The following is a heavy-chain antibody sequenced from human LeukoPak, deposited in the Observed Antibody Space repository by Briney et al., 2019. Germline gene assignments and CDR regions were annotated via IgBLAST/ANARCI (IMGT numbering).Heavy chain of an antibody. J-gene: IGHJ4*02. V-gene: IGHV3-15*01. CDR3: TTGRWGTN. D-gene: IGHD1/OR15-1a*01. Sequence: GGSLRLSCAASGLSFSNAWMSWIRQAPGKGLEWVGRIKSKSDGGTTDYAAPVKGRFSISRDDSKNMLYPQMNSLKNEDTAVYYCTTGRWGTNWGQGTLVTVSS. CDR2: IKSKSDGGTT. CDR1: GLSFSNAW.